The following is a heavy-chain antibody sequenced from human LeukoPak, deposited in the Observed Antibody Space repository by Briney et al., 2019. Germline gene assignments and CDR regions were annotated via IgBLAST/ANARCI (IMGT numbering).Heavy chain of an antibody. D-gene: IGHD3-10*01. Sequence: PSETLSLTCTVSGYSISSGYFWGWFRQPPGKGLEWIGNIYHSGSTYYNPSLKSRVTISVDTSKNQFSLKLSSVTAADTAVYYCARVRYYGSGKRNNWFDPWGQGTLVTVSS. J-gene: IGHJ5*02. CDR3: ARVRYYGSGKRNNWFDP. CDR2: IYHSGST. CDR1: GYSISSGYF. V-gene: IGHV4-38-2*02.